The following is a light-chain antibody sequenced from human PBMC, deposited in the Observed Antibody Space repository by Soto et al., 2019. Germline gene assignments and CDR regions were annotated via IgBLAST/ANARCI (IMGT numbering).Light chain of an antibody. Sequence: DIQMTQSPSTLSASVGDRVTMTCRASQSISNWLAWYQQISGKAPRLLIYKASDFESGVPSRFSGSGSGTEFTLPLSRLQPDDFATYYCQQYHTSPYTFGQGTKLDIK. J-gene: IGKJ2*01. CDR2: KAS. CDR3: QQYHTSPYT. V-gene: IGKV1-5*03. CDR1: QSISNW.